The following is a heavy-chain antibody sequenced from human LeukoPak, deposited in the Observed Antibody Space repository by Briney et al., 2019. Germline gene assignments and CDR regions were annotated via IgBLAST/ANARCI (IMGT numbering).Heavy chain of an antibody. CDR3: AKDLLRRSIGYFDY. CDR2: ISGSGGST. D-gene: IGHD2-15*01. Sequence: GGSLRLSXAASGIIFSDFGMHWVRQAPGKGLEWVSAISGSGGSTYYTDSVKGRFTISRDNSKNTLYLQMNSLRAEDTAVYYCAKDLLRRSIGYFDYWGQGTLVTVSS. CDR1: GIIFSDFG. J-gene: IGHJ4*02. V-gene: IGHV3-23*01.